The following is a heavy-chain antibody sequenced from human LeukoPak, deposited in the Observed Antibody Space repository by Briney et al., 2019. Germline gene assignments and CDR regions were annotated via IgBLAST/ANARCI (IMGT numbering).Heavy chain of an antibody. CDR2: IIPIFGTA. CDR1: GGTFSSYA. CDR3: ARDRGDGYNSVIRTLYYGMDV. V-gene: IGHV1-69*01. J-gene: IGHJ6*02. D-gene: IGHD5-24*01. Sequence: SVKVSCKASGGTFSSYAISWVRQAPGQGLEWMGGIIPIFGTANYAQKFQGRVTITADESTSTAYMELSSLRSEDTAVYYCARDRGDGYNSVIRTLYYGMDVWGQGTTVTVSS.